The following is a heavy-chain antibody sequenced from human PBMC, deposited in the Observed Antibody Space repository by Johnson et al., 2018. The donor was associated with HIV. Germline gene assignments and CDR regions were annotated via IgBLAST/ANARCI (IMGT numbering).Heavy chain of an antibody. V-gene: IGHV3-53*01. J-gene: IGHJ3*02. CDR2: IYSGGDT. CDR3: ARQPWDASDI. CDR1: GFSIINNY. Sequence: VQLVESGGGLIQPGGSLRLSCAASGFSIINNYMSWVRQPPGKGLEWVSVIYSGGDTFYAYSVKGRFSVSRDNSKNTVYLQMHSLRAEDTAVYYCARQPWDASDIWGQGTMVTVSS.